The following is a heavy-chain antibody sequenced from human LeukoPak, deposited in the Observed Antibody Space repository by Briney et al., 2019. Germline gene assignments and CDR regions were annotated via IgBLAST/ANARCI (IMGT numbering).Heavy chain of an antibody. V-gene: IGHV3-21*01. CDR3: APVRGVF. CDR1: GFTFRTYG. CDR2: ISGSGTYI. D-gene: IGHD3-10*01. J-gene: IGHJ4*02. Sequence: GGSLRLSCAASGFTFRTYGMNWVRQAPGKGLEWVSSISGSGTYIYYADPVKGRFTISRDNAKKSLYLQMNSLRAEDTGVYYCAPVRGVFWGQGTLVTVSS.